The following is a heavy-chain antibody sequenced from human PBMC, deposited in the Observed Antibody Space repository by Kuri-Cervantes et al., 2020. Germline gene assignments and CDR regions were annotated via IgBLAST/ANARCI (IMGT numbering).Heavy chain of an antibody. CDR2: INAGNGNT. CDR3: ARGPIYYDSSGYYHGGDY. V-gene: IGHV1-18*01. Sequence: ASVKVSCKASGYTFTDYYMHWLRQAPGQGLEWMGWINAGNGNTKYSQKLQGRVTMTTDTSTSTAYMELRSLRSDDTAVYYCARGPIYYDSSGYYHGGDYWGQGTLVTVSS. D-gene: IGHD3-22*01. J-gene: IGHJ4*02. CDR1: GYTFTDYY.